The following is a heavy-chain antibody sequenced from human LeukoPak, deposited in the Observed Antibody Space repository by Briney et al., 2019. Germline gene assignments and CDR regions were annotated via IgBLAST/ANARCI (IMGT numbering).Heavy chain of an antibody. V-gene: IGHV4-34*01. CDR3: ARGSYYYGSGSHFDY. CDR1: GGSFSGYY. J-gene: IGHJ4*02. Sequence: PSETLSLPCAVYGGSFSGYYWIWIRQPPGKGLEWIGEINHSGSTNYNPSLKSRVTISVDTSKNQFSLKLSSVTAADTAAYYCARGSYYYGSGSHFDYWGQGTLVTVSS. D-gene: IGHD3-10*01. CDR2: INHSGST.